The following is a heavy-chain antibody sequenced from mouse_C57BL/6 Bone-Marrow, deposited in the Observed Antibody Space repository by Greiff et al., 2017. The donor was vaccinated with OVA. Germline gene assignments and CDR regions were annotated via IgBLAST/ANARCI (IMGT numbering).Heavy chain of an antibody. CDR1: GFTFSSYA. CDR3: ARDEGDSSGYVP. Sequence: DVQLQESGGGLVKPGGSLKLSCAASGFTFSSYAMSWVRQTPEKRLEWVATISDGGSYTYYPDNVKGRFTISRDNAKNNLYLQMSHLKSEDTAMYYCARDEGDSSGYVPWGQGTLVTVSA. V-gene: IGHV5-4*01. J-gene: IGHJ3*01. CDR2: ISDGGSYT. D-gene: IGHD3-2*02.